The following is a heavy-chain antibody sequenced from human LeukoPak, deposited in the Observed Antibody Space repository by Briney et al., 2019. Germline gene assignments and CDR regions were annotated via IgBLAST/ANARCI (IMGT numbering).Heavy chain of an antibody. J-gene: IGHJ4*02. CDR2: INPNTGAT. V-gene: IGHV1-2*02. CDR3: ARDRVGSGWPRPYYFEK. Sequence: ASVKVSCKPSGYAFTGYYIHWLRQAPGQGLEWMGWINPNTGATHAQRFQGRVTMTRDTSINTAYMELSTLTSDDTGVYYCARDRVGSGWPRPYYFEKWGQGTLVTVSS. D-gene: IGHD6-19*01. CDR1: GYAFTGYY.